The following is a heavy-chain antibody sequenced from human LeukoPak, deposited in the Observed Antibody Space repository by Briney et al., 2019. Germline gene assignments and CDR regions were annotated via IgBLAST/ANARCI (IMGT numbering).Heavy chain of an antibody. CDR3: AREGDPCSSTSCPPGY. J-gene: IGHJ4*02. CDR1: GFTVSSNY. D-gene: IGHD2-2*01. Sequence: PGGSLRLSCAASGFTVSSNYMTWVRQAPGKGLEWVSIIYTGGTTYYADSVKGRFTISRDNAKNSLYLQMNSLRAEDTAVYYCAREGDPCSSTSCPPGYWGQGTLVTVSS. V-gene: IGHV3-53*01. CDR2: IYTGGTT.